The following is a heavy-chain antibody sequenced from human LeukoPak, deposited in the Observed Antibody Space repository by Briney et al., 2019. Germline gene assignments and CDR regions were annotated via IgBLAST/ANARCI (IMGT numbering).Heavy chain of an antibody. CDR1: GGTFSSYA. CDR3: ARAPLGSSWYGIGPFDP. D-gene: IGHD6-13*01. Sequence: VASVKVSCKASGGTFSSYAISWVRQAPGQGLEWMGGIIPIFGTANYAQKFQGRVTITTDESTSTAYMELSSLRSEDTAVYYCARAPLGSSWYGIGPFDPWGQGTLVTVSS. J-gene: IGHJ5*02. CDR2: IIPIFGTA. V-gene: IGHV1-69*05.